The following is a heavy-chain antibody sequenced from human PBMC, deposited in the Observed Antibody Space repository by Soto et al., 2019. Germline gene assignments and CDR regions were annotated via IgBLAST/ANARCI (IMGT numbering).Heavy chain of an antibody. CDR3: AREGVSSSWYNYYALDV. D-gene: IGHD6-13*01. V-gene: IGHV4-59*01. CDR1: GGCIGSYY. J-gene: IGHJ6*02. CDR2: IYYSGST. Sequence: QVQLQESGPGLVKPSETQSLTCTVSGGCIGSYYWSWIRQPPGKGLEWIGYIYYSGSTNYSPSLKSRVTISVDTSKNQFSLNLSTVTAADTAVYYCAREGVSSSWYNYYALDVWGQGTTVTVSS.